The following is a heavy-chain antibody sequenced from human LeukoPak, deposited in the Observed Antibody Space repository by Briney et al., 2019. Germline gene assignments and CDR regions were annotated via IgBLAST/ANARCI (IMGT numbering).Heavy chain of an antibody. V-gene: IGHV3-30*04. CDR1: GFTFSSYA. Sequence: PGGSLRLSCAAAGFTFSSYAMHWVRQAPDKGLEWVAVISYDGSNKYYADSVEGRFTISRDNSKNTLYLQMNSLRVEDTAVYYCARDPYYMVRGVIKGYFDNWGQGTLVTVSS. J-gene: IGHJ4*02. CDR2: ISYDGSNK. CDR3: ARDPYYMVRGVIKGYFDN. D-gene: IGHD3-10*01.